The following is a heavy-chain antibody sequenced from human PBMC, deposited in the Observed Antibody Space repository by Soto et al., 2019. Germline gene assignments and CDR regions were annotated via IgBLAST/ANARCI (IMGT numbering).Heavy chain of an antibody. J-gene: IGHJ6*02. CDR1: GFAFSTYW. V-gene: IGHV3-7*03. D-gene: IGHD6-13*01. CDR3: AKPIAAPRFGMEV. Sequence: PGGSLRLSCAASGFAFSTYWMTWVRQAPGKGLEWVANIKQDGSEKYYVDSVKGRFTISRDNAKNSLYLQMNSLRAEDTAVYYCAKPIAAPRFGMEVWGQGTSVTVSS. CDR2: IKQDGSEK.